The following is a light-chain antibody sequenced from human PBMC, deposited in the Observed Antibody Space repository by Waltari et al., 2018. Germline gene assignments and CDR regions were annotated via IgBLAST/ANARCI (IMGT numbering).Light chain of an antibody. CDR1: QSVFNQ. Sequence: EVVLTQSPATLSLSPGERATPSCRASQSVFNQLPWYQQKPGQAPRLLIFDASNRATGVPARFSGSGSGTDFTLTIYSLEPEDFALYFCQQRSNWPVTFGQGTRVEAK. J-gene: IGKJ1*01. CDR3: QQRSNWPVT. CDR2: DAS. V-gene: IGKV3-11*01.